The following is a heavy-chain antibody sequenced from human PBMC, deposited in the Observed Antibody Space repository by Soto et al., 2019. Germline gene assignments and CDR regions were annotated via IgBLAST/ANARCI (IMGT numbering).Heavy chain of an antibody. V-gene: IGHV2-5*02. Sequence: QITLKESGPTLVKPTQPLKLTCTFSGFSLSTSGVGVGWIRQPPGKALEWLALTYWDDDKRYSPSLKSMLTLTKDTSQNQVVLTMINMDPVDTPTYYSAHIYPAMGYTSFAYWGKKYLDTVSS. J-gene: IGHJ4*02. CDR1: GFSLSTSGVG. CDR3: AHIYPAMGYTSFAY. CDR2: TYWDDDK. D-gene: IGHD5-12*01.